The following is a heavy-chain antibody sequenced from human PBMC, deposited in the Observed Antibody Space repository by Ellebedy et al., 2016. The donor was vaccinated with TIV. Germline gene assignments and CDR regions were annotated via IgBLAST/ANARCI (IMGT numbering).Heavy chain of an antibody. D-gene: IGHD3-10*01. CDR3: ARGLRASGSFWFVP. Sequence: SETLSLTCTVSGDSVSVGSINTYWTWIRQPAGKGLEWIGRIQTTGSTNYKSSLTSRVTMSLDTSKNQFSLKLNSVTAADTAVYYCARGLRASGSFWFVPWGQGILVTVFS. V-gene: IGHV4-4*07. CDR1: GDSVSVGSINTY. J-gene: IGHJ5*02. CDR2: IQTTGST.